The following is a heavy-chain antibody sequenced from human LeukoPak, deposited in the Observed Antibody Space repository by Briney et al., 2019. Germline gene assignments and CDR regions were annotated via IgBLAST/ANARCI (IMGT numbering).Heavy chain of an antibody. CDR2: IGSDGKT. CDR3: ARDFGGIAVAGDAFDI. J-gene: IGHJ3*02. CDR1: GFPFSSYA. D-gene: IGHD6-19*01. Sequence: GGSLRLSCEASGFPFSSYAMTWVRQAPGKGLEWVSSIGSDGKTHYSESVKGRFVISRDNFGGMVFLQLNSLRVEDTALYYCARDFGGIAVAGDAFDIWGQGTMVTVSS. V-gene: IGHV3-23*01.